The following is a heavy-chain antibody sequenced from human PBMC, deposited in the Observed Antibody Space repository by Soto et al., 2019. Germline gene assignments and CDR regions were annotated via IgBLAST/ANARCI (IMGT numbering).Heavy chain of an antibody. CDR3: AAAKDYSEGAEYLQR. CDR2: IVVVSGNT. D-gene: IGHD4-4*01. CDR1: GFTFTSSA. J-gene: IGHJ1*01. Sequence: GASVKVSCKASGFTFTSSAVQWVRQARGQRLEWIGWIVVVSGNTNYAQKFQEIVTITRDMSTNTAYMELNNLISEHTAAYYFAAAKDYSEGAEYLQRWGQGTLVTVSS. V-gene: IGHV1-58*01.